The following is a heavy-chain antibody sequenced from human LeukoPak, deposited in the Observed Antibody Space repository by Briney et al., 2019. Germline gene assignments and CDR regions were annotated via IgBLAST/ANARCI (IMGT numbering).Heavy chain of an antibody. V-gene: IGHV3-23*01. CDR1: GFTFSSYA. CDR3: AKEGYDSSGYYHWFDP. J-gene: IGHJ5*02. Sequence: LPGGSLRLSCAASGFTFSSYAMSWVRQAPGKGQEWVSGISGSGGSTYYADSVKGRFTISRDNSKNTLYLQMNSLRAEDTAVYYCAKEGYDSSGYYHWFDPWGQGTLVTVSS. CDR2: ISGSGGST. D-gene: IGHD3-22*01.